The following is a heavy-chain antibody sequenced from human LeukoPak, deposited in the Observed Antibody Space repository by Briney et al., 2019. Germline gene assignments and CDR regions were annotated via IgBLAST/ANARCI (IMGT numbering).Heavy chain of an antibody. D-gene: IGHD5-12*01. V-gene: IGHV1-46*01. CDR2: INPSGGST. CDR3: ARAKWLRVAFDI. Sequence: ASVKVPCKASGYTFTSYYMHWVRQAPGQGLEWMGIINPSGGSTSYAQKFQGRVTMTRDMSTSTVYMELSSLRSEDTAVYYCARAKWLRVAFDIWGQGTMVTVSS. CDR1: GYTFTSYY. J-gene: IGHJ3*02.